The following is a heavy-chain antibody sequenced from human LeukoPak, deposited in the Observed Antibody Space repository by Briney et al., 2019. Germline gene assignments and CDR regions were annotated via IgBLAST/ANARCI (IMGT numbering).Heavy chain of an antibody. CDR1: GGSISGDNYL. CDR3: AERRLGYAFDI. J-gene: IGHJ3*02. V-gene: IGHV4-61*02. D-gene: IGHD3-10*01. Sequence: SETLSLTCTVSGGSISGDNYLWTWIRQPAGKEPEWIGRIFSSGSTNYNPSLRSRVTISVDTSKNKFSLAMTSVTAADTAMYYCAERRLGYAFDIWGQGTMVTVSS. CDR2: IFSSGST.